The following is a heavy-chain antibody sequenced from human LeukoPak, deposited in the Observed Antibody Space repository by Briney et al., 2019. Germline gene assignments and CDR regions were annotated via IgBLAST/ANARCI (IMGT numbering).Heavy chain of an antibody. CDR2: IYHSGST. V-gene: IGHV4-38-2*01. D-gene: IGHD4-23*01. J-gene: IGHJ4*02. Sequence: SETLSLTCAVSGYSISSGYYWGWIRPPPGKGLEWIGSIYHSGSTSYNASLKSRVTISIDMSKNQFSLRLNSVTAADTAVYYCARGPTVEYFDHWGQGTLVTVSS. CDR1: GYSISSGYY. CDR3: ARGPTVEYFDH.